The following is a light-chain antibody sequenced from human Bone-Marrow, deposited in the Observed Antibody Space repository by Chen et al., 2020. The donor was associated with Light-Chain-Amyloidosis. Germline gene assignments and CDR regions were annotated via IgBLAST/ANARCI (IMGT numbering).Light chain of an antibody. V-gene: IGKV1-5*03. CDR2: EAS. J-gene: IGKJ1*01. CDR3: QQYNSFPWT. Sequence: DIQMTQSPSTLSACVGDRVTIPCRASQRISSRLAWYQQKTGKAPKLLIYEASSLESGVPSRFSGSDSGTEFTLTISSVQSDDFAPYYCQQYNSFPWTFGQGTKVEIK. CDR1: QRISSR.